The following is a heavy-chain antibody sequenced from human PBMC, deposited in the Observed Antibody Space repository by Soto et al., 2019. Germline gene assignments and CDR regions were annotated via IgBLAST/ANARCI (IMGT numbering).Heavy chain of an antibody. D-gene: IGHD2-2*01. CDR1: GGSISSGGYY. Sequence: PSETLSLTCTVSGGSISSGGYYWSWVRQPPGKGLEWIGEIYHSGSTNYNPSLKSRVTISVDKSKNQFSLKLSSVTAADTAVYYCARDGGLKYQLLCRGCFDYWGQGTLVTVSS. J-gene: IGHJ4*02. V-gene: IGHV4-39*07. CDR2: IYHSGST. CDR3: ARDGGLKYQLLCRGCFDY.